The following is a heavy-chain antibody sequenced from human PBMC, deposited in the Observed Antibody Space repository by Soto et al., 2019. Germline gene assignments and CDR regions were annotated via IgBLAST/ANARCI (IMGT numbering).Heavy chain of an antibody. V-gene: IGHV1-58*01. Sequence: SVKVSCKASGFTFTSSAVQWVRQARGQRLEWIGWIVVGSGNTNYAQKFQERVTITRDMSTSTAYMELSSLRSEDTAVYYCAAGYYYDSSGYRPFDYWGQGTLVTVPS. D-gene: IGHD3-22*01. CDR3: AAGYYYDSSGYRPFDY. CDR1: GFTFTSSA. CDR2: IVVGSGNT. J-gene: IGHJ4*02.